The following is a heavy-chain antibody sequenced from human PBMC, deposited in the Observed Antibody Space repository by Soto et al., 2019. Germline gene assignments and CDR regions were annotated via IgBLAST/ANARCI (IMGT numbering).Heavy chain of an antibody. CDR2: ISSSGSTI. J-gene: IGHJ3*02. CDR1: GFTFSDYY. V-gene: IGHV3-11*01. Sequence: GGSLRLSCAASGFTFSDYYMSWIRQAPGKGLEWVSYISSSGSTIYYADSVKGRFTISRDNAKNSLYLQMNSLRAEDTAVYYCARDLKGSSSWYSAFDIWGPGTMVTVSS. CDR3: ARDLKGSSSWYSAFDI. D-gene: IGHD6-13*01.